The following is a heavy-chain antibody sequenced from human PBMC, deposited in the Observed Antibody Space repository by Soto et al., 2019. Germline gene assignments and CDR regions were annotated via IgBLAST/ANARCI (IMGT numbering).Heavy chain of an antibody. J-gene: IGHJ4*02. CDR1: GGSISSGDYY. D-gene: IGHD5-18*01. CDR2: IYYSGST. Sequence: QVQLQESGPGLVKPSQTLSLTCTVSGGSISSGDYYWSWIRQPPGKGLEWIGYIYYSGSTYYNPSLKSRVTIPVDTSTNQFSGKLSSVTAADTAVYYCARGADIQLWPLWGQGTLVTVSS. V-gene: IGHV4-30-4*01. CDR3: ARGADIQLWPL.